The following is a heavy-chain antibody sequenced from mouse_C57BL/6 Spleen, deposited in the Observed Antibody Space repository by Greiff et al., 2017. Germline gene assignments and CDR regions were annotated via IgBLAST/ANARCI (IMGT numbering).Heavy chain of an antibody. Sequence: QVQLKQPGAELVKPGASVKLSCKASGYTFTSYWMHWVKQRPGRGLEWIGRIDPNSGGTKYNEKFKSQATLTVDKPSSTAYMQLSSLTSEDSAVYYGAYSNYGGGYAMDYWGQGTSVTVSS. J-gene: IGHJ4*01. D-gene: IGHD2-5*01. V-gene: IGHV1-72*01. CDR1: GYTFTSYW. CDR3: AYSNYGGGYAMDY. CDR2: IDPNSGGT.